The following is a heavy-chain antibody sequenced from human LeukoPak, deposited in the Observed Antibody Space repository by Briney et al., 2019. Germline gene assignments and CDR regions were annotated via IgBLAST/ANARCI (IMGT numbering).Heavy chain of an antibody. J-gene: IGHJ6*03. Sequence: PSETLSLTCTVSGGSISSYYWSWIRQPAGKGLEWIGRFYTSGSTNYNPSLKSRVTMSVDTSKNQFSLKLSSVTAADTAVYYCARSDYGDYVGYYYMDVWGKGTTVTISS. CDR3: ARSDYGDYVGYYYMDV. CDR2: FYTSGST. V-gene: IGHV4-4*07. D-gene: IGHD4-17*01. CDR1: GGSISSYY.